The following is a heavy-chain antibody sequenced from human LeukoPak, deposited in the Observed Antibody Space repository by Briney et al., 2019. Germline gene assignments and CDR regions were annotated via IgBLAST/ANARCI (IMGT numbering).Heavy chain of an antibody. D-gene: IGHD6-13*01. CDR3: ARDGAAAALDWFDP. CDR2: ISAYNGNT. J-gene: IGHJ5*02. CDR1: GYTFTSYG. V-gene: IGHV1-18*01. Sequence: ASVKVSCKAFGYTFTSYGISWVRQAPGQGLEWMGWISAYNGNTNYAQKLQGRVTMTTDTSTSTAYMELRSLRSDDTAVYYCARDGAAAALDWFDPWGQGTLVTVSS.